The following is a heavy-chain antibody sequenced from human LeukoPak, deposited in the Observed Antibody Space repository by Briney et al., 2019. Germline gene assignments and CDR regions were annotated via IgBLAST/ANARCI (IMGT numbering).Heavy chain of an antibody. J-gene: IGHJ4*02. Sequence: ASVKVSCKVSGYTLTELSMHWARQAPGKGLEWMGGFDPEDGETIYAQKFQGRVTMTEDTSTDTAYMELSSLRSEDTAVYYCATLGGDYVVGFVFDYWGQGTLVTVSS. CDR2: FDPEDGET. D-gene: IGHD4-17*01. V-gene: IGHV1-24*01. CDR1: GYTLTELS. CDR3: ATLGGDYVVGFVFDY.